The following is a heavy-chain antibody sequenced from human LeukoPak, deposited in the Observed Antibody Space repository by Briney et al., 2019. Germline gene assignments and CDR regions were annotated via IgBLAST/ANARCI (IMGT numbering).Heavy chain of an antibody. V-gene: IGHV3-23*01. CDR2: ISESGGAS. Sequence: GGSLRLSCTASGFTFKNHAMSWVRQAPGKGLEWVSGISESGGASFYADSVKGRFTVSRGNSKDTVSLQMNSLRAEDTGVYFCANPSANWGGPSQYFTMDVWGRGTTVTVSS. CDR1: GFTFKNHA. D-gene: IGHD3-16*01. J-gene: IGHJ6*02. CDR3: ANPSANWGGPSQYFTMDV.